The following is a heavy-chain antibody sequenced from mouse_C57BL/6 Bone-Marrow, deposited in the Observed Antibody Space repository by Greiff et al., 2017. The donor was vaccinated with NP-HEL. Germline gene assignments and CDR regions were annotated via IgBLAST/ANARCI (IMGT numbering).Heavy chain of an antibody. V-gene: IGHV1-7*01. CDR1: GYTFTSYW. D-gene: IGHD1-1*01. CDR3: ARYYYGSPFDY. J-gene: IGHJ2*01. CDR2: INPSSGYT. Sequence: VQLQQSGAELAKPGASVKLSCKASGYTFTSYWMHWVKQRPGQGLEWIGYINPSSGYTKYNQKFKDKATLTVDKSSSTAYMQLSSLTYEDSAVYYCARYYYGSPFDYWGQGTTLTVSS.